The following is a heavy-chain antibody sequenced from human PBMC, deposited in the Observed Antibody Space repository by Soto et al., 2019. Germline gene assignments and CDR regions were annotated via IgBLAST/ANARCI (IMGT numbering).Heavy chain of an antibody. CDR3: ARGFVLRFLEWLSPYYYYGMDV. D-gene: IGHD3-3*01. J-gene: IGHJ6*02. CDR2: MNPNSGNT. V-gene: IGHV1-8*01. CDR1: GYTVTSYD. Sequence: ASVKVSCKASGYTVTSYDINWVRRATGQGLEWMGWMNPNSGNTGYAQKFQGRVTMTRNTSISTAYMELSSLRSEDTAVHYCARGFVLRFLEWLSPYYYYGMDVWGQGTTITVSS.